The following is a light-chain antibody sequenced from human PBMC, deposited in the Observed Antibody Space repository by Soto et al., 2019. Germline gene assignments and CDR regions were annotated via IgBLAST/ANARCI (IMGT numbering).Light chain of an antibody. CDR3: SSYTSSSTLVV. CDR2: KVT. V-gene: IGLV2-14*01. J-gene: IGLJ2*01. CDR1: SSDVGGYNY. Sequence: QSVLTQPASVSGSPGQSITISCTGTSSDVGGYNYVSWYQQHPGKAPKLMIYKVTNRPSGVSNRFSGSKSGNTASLTISGLQAEDEVDYYCSSYTSSSTLVVFGGGTKLTVL.